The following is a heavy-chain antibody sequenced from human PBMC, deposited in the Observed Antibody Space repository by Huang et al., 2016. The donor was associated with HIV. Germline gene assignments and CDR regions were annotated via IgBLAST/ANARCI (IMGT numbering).Heavy chain of an antibody. V-gene: IGHV4-59*01. CDR3: ARGPSPWLQEAFDI. CDR2: TYYSGSP. Sequence: QVQLQESGPGLVKPSETLSLTCTVSGGSISSYYWSWIRQPPGKGLECIGYTYYSGSPHDHPSLNSRVTISVDTSKNQFSLKLRSVTAVDTAVYYCARGPSPWLQEAFDIWGQGTMVTVSS. D-gene: IGHD5-12*01. CDR1: GGSISSYY. J-gene: IGHJ3*02.